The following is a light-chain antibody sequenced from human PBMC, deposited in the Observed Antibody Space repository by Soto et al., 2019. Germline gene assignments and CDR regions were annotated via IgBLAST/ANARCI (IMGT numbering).Light chain of an antibody. V-gene: IGKV1-39*01. CDR1: QTISSY. J-gene: IGKJ1*01. CDR2: AAS. Sequence: DIQMTQSPSSLSASLGDRVTITCRASQTISSYLNWYQQKPGRAPKLLIYAASNLESGVPSRFSGSGSGTDITITISSLQPEDFTTYYCQQSYSTWTFGRGTKVDI. CDR3: QQSYSTWT.